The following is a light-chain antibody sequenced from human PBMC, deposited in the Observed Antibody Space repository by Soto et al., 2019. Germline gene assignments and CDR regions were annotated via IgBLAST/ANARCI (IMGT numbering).Light chain of an antibody. CDR3: SSYTTASTSCV. J-gene: IGLJ1*01. Sequence: SVLPQPACVSGSPGQSITISSTGTTSDVGRYNYVSWYQQHPDKARKLIIYEVSHRPSGRSNHIYGYKSGNTAFLPISGLHPDYDSESYGSSYTTASTSCVFGTGTQGTAL. CDR1: TSDVGRYNY. CDR2: EVS. V-gene: IGLV2-14*01.